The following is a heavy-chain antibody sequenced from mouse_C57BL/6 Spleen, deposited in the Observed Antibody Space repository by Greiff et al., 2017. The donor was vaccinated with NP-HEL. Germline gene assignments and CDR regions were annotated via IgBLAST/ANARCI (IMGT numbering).Heavy chain of an antibody. J-gene: IGHJ4*01. CDR2: IYPGDGDT. CDR3: ARNPFYYDYDEAMDY. V-gene: IGHV1-80*01. D-gene: IGHD2-4*01. Sequence: QVQLQQSGAELVKPGASVKISCKASGYAFSSYWMNWVKQRPGKGLEWIGQIYPGDGDTNYNGKFKGKATLTADKSSSTAYMQLSSLTSEDSAVYFCARNPFYYDYDEAMDYWGQGTSVTVSS. CDR1: GYAFSSYW.